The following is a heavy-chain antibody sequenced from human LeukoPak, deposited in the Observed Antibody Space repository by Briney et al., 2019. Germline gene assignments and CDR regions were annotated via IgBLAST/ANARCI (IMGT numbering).Heavy chain of an antibody. J-gene: IGHJ4*02. CDR2: INPNSGGT. CDR3: ARDYMVRGVVGY. V-gene: IGHV1-2*06. D-gene: IGHD3-10*01. Sequence: ASVKVSCKSSGYTFTDYYMHWVRQAPGQGLEWMGRINPNSGGTNYAQKFHARGIMPRDTSISTAYMELSRLRSDDTAVYYCARDYMVRGVVGYWGQGTLVTVSS. CDR1: GYTFTDYY.